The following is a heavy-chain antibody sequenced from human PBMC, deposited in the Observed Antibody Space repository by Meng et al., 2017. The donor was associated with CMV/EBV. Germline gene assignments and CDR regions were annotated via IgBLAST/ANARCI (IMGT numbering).Heavy chain of an antibody. D-gene: IGHD3-3*01. J-gene: IGHJ5*02. CDR2: IIPIFGTA. CDR1: TFSSYA. Sequence: TFSSYAISWVRQATGQGLEWIGGIIPIFGTANYAQKFQGRVTITTDESTSTAYMELSSLRSEDTAVYYCARGGGTIFGVVTNNWFDPWGQGTLVTVSS. CDR3: ARGGGTIFGVVTNNWFDP. V-gene: IGHV1-69*05.